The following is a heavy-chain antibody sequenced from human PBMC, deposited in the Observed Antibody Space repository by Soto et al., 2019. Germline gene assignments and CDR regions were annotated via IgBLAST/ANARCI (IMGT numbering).Heavy chain of an antibody. V-gene: IGHV1-18*04. CDR3: ARVGGSTGTTSYSGMDV. D-gene: IGHD4-17*01. CDR1: GYSFTSNG. Sequence: QVQLVQSGAEVKKPGASVKVSCKASGYSFTSNGLSWVRQAPGQGLEWMGWISPYNGDTSYAQNLQGRVTMTTDTSTNTAYMELRSLRSDDTAMYYCARVGGSTGTTSYSGMDVWGQGTSVTVSS. CDR2: ISPYNGDT. J-gene: IGHJ6*02.